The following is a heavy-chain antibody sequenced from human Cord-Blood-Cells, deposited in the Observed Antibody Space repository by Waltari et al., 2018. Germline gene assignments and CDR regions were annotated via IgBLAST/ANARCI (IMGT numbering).Heavy chain of an antibody. V-gene: IGHV4-39*01. CDR3: ARREAFDI. CDR2: IYYRGST. Sequence: QLQLQESGPGLVKPSETLSLTCTVSGGSISSSSYYWGWIRQPPGKGLEWIGRIYYRGSTYYNPSLKSRVTISVDTSKNQFSLKLSSVTAADTAVYYCARREAFDIWGQGTMVTVSS. CDR1: GGSISSSSYY. J-gene: IGHJ3*02.